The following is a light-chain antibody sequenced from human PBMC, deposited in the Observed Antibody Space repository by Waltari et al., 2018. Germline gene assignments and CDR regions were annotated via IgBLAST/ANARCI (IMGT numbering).Light chain of an antibody. Sequence: QPVLTQSPSASASLGDSVTLTCTLSSAYGNSEADWYQHKPGKEPRFLMGGGTGRRVGSKGYGISDRFSVSGSGLNRFLTINHIQEEDESDFHCAADHGSAGDFIVVFGGGTKLTVL. J-gene: IGLJ2*01. CDR1: SAYGNSE. CDR3: AADHGSAGDFIVV. CDR2: GGTGRRVG. V-gene: IGLV9-49*01.